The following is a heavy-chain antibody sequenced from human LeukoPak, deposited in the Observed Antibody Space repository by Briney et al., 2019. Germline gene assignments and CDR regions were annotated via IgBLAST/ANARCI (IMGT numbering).Heavy chain of an antibody. CDR3: ARLRRYGSGSRGEGSYYFDY. V-gene: IGHV4-39*07. D-gene: IGHD3-10*01. CDR2: IYYSGST. CDR1: GGSISSSSYY. J-gene: IGHJ4*02. Sequence: SETLSLTCTVSGGSISSSSYYWGWIRQPPGKGLEWIGSIYYSGSTYYNPSLKSRVTISVDTSKNQFSLKLSSVTAADTAVYYCARLRRYGSGSRGEGSYYFDYWGQGTLVTVSS.